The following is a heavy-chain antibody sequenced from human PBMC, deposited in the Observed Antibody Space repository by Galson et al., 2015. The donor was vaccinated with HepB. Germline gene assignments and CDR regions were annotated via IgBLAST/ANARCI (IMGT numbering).Heavy chain of an antibody. V-gene: IGHV3-21*01. D-gene: IGHD3-16*02. CDR3: ARDGGYYDYVWGSYRPYFDY. J-gene: IGHJ4*02. Sequence: SLRLSCAASGFTFSSYSMSWVRQAPGKGLEWVSSISSSSSYIYYADSVKGRFTISRDNAKNSLYLQMNSLRAEDTAVYYCARDGGYYDYVWGSYRPYFDYWGQGTLVTVSS. CDR2: ISSSSSYI. CDR1: GFTFSSYS.